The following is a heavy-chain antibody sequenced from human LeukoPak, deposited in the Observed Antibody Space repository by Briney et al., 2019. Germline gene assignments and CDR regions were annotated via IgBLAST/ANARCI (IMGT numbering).Heavy chain of an antibody. CDR1: GGSISSYY. D-gene: IGHD2-2*01. CDR3: ARARYCSSTSCYGGSFDY. V-gene: IGHV4-4*07. CDR2: IYTSGST. Sequence: PSETLSLTCTVSGGSISSYYWSWIRQPAGKGLEWIGRIYTSGSTNYNPSLKSRVTISVDTSKNQFSLKLSSVTAADTAVYYCARARYCSSTSCYGGSFDYWGQGTLVTVSS. J-gene: IGHJ4*02.